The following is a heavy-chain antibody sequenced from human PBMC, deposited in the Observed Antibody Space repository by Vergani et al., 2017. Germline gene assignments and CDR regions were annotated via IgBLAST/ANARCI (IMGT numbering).Heavy chain of an antibody. CDR1: GFTFSSYS. J-gene: IGHJ2*01. CDR3: ARKVVPAAARYWYFDL. D-gene: IGHD2-2*01. CDR2: ISSSSSYI. Sequence: EVQLVESGGGLVKPGGSLRLSCAASGFTFSSYSMNWVRQAPGKGLEWASSISSSSSYIYYADSVKGRFTISRDNAKNSLYLQMNSLRAEDTAVYYWARKVVPAAARYWYFDLWGRGTLVTVSS. V-gene: IGHV3-21*01.